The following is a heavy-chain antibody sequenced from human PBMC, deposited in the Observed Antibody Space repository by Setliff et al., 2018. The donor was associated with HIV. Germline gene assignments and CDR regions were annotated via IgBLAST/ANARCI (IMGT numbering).Heavy chain of an antibody. J-gene: IGHJ6*03. V-gene: IGHV4-59*01. CDR2: IHYSGST. D-gene: IGHD2-8*01. CDR1: GGSISNYY. CDR3: ARSRPRSMDFYMDV. Sequence: SETLSLTCTVSGGSISNYYWSWIRQSPEKGLEWIGYIHYSGSTNYNPSLKSRVTVSLDTSQNQLSLNLSSVTAADTAVYYCARSRPRSMDFYMDVWGKGTTVTVSS.